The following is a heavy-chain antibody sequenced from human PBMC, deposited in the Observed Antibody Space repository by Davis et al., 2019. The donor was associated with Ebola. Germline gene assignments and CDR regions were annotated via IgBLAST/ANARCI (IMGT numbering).Heavy chain of an antibody. Sequence: PGGSLRLSCTGSGYSFTSYWIAWLRHIPGKGLEWMRLIYPSDSDTRYSPSFQGQVTITADKSISTAYLQWSSLKASDTAMFYCARLGYCSGGSCTNWFEPWGQGTLVTVSS. D-gene: IGHD2-15*01. CDR1: GYSFTSYW. CDR2: IYPSDSDT. CDR3: ARLGYCSGGSCTNWFEP. V-gene: IGHV5-51*01. J-gene: IGHJ5*02.